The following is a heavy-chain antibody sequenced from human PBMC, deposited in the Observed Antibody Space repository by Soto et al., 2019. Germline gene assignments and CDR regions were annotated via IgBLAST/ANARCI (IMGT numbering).Heavy chain of an antibody. CDR1: GFTLTNYW. V-gene: IGHV3-7*03. CDR2: IKPDGGVK. CDR3: ARDVDRFCASTSCFGYFDL. J-gene: IGHJ4*02. D-gene: IGHD2-2*01. Sequence: EVQLVESGGGLVQPGGSLRLSCEASGFTLTNYWMSWVRQAPGKGLEWVANIKPDGGVKSYVDSVKGRFTISRDNAKKSVSLQMNSLRAEDTAVYYCARDVDRFCASTSCFGYFDLWGQGILVNVSS.